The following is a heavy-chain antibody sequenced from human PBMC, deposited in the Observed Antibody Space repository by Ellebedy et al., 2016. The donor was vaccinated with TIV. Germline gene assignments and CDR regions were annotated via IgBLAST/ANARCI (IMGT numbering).Heavy chain of an antibody. CDR1: GFTFSRYW. J-gene: IGHJ6*02. CDR3: ARDNGYCVTTSCPMTHYYYYGMDV. CDR2: IKQDGSEK. D-gene: IGHD4-11*01. V-gene: IGHV3-7*03. Sequence: PGGSLRLSCAASGFTFSRYWMSWVRQAPGKGLEWVANIKQDGSEKYYVDSVKGRFTISTDNAKNSLYLQMNSLRAEGTALYYCARDNGYCVTTSCPMTHYYYYGMDVWGQGTTVTVSS.